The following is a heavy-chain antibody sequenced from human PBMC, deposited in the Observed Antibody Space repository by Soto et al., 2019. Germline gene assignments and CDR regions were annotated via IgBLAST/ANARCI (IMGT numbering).Heavy chain of an antibody. CDR2: MNPNSGNT. J-gene: IGHJ5*02. CDR1: GDTFTSYD. V-gene: IGHV1-8*01. D-gene: IGHD6-13*01. Sequence: QVQLVQSGAEVKKPGASVKVSCKASGDTFTSYDINWVRQATGQGLEWMGWMNPNSGNTDYAQKFQGRVTMTRNTSISTAYMELSSLRSEDTAVYYCARERSAAGAGWFDPWVQGTLVTVSS. CDR3: ARERSAAGAGWFDP.